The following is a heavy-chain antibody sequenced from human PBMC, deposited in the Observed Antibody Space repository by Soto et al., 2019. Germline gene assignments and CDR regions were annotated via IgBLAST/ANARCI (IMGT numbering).Heavy chain of an antibody. V-gene: IGHV4-34*01. J-gene: IGHJ5*02. CDR3: ARGETTMVRGVIITSYNWFDP. CDR2: INHSGST. Sequence: SETLSLTCAVYGGSFSGYYWSWIRQPPGKGLEWIGEINHSGSTNYNPSLKSRVTISVDTSKNQFSLKLSSVTAADTAVYYCARGETTMVRGVIITSYNWFDPWGQGTLVTVSS. D-gene: IGHD3-10*01. CDR1: GGSFSGYY.